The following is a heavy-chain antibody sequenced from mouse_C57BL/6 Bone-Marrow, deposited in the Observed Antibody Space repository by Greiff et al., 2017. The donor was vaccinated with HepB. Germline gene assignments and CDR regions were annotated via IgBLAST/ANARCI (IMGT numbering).Heavy chain of an antibody. CDR1: GYSITSGYY. CDR2: ISYDGSN. J-gene: IGHJ1*03. CDR3: ARRGYPDWYFDV. Sequence: EVQVVESGPGLVKPSQSLSLTCSVTGYSITSGYYWNWIRQFPGNKLEWMGYISYDGSNNYNPSLKNRISITRDTSKNQFFLKLNSVTTEDTATYYCARRGYPDWYFDVWGTGTTVTVSS. V-gene: IGHV3-6*01. D-gene: IGHD3-1*01.